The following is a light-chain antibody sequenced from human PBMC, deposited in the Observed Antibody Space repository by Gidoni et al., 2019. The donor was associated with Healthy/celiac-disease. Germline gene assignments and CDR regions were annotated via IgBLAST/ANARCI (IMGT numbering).Light chain of an antibody. CDR1: QSVSSY. CDR2: DAS. Sequence: EIVLTQSPATLSLSPGERATLSCRASQSVSSYLAWYQQQPGQAPRLLIYDASTRAAGIPARFSGSGSGTDFTLPISSLEPADFAVYYCQQRSNWPPWTFGQGTKVEIK. CDR3: QQRSNWPPWT. V-gene: IGKV3-11*01. J-gene: IGKJ1*01.